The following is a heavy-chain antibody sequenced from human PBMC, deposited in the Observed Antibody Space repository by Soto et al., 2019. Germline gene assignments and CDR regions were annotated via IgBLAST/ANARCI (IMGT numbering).Heavy chain of an antibody. J-gene: IGHJ5*02. Sequence: SETLSLTCAVYGGYFSGYYWNWIRQPPGKGLEWIGSFYSSGSANYNPSLKSRVTISVDTSKNQFSLKLSSVTAADTAVYYCATDRGGYNWFDPWGQGTLVTVSS. V-gene: IGHV4-59*01. D-gene: IGHD2-15*01. CDR3: ATDRGGYNWFDP. CDR1: GGYFSGYY. CDR2: FYSSGSA.